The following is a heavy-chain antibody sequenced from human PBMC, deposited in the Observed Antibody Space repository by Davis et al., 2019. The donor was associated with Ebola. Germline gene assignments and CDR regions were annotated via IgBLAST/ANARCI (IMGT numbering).Heavy chain of an antibody. V-gene: IGHV1-69*13. Sequence: SVKVSCKASGYSLTNYGISWLRQAPGQGLEWMGGIIPVFRTASYAQKFQGRVTITADESTRTAYMELNGLRSEDTAVYYCAHLGPQRYCSGGGCHGYWGQGTLVTVSS. CDR3: AHLGPQRYCSGGGCHGY. D-gene: IGHD2-15*01. J-gene: IGHJ4*02. CDR1: GYSLTNYG. CDR2: IIPVFRTA.